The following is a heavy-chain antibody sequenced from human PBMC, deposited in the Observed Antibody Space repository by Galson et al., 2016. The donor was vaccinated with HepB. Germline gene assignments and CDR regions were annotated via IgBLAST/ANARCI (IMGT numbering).Heavy chain of an antibody. CDR1: GGSIGSSYW. D-gene: IGHD2-2*01. V-gene: IGHV4-4*02. Sequence: TLSLTCDVSGGSIGSSYWWSWVRQPPGKGLEWIGEIYHSGSTNYNPSLQSRVTISVDTSKNQFSLKLSSVTAADTAVYYCARRTVVPTAGNWFDPWGQGTLVTVSS. CDR3: ARRTVVPTAGNWFDP. CDR2: IYHSGST. J-gene: IGHJ5*02.